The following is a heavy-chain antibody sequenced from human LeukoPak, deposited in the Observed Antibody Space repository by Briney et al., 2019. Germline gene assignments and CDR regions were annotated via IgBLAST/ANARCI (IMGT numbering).Heavy chain of an antibody. V-gene: IGHV4-39*01. CDR3: ARHEWLQPMFDY. CDR2: IYYNGNT. Sequence: SETLSLTCAVSGGSISETSYYWGWVRQTPGKGLEWIGTIYYNGNTFYNPSLKSRVTISVDTSKNQFSLKLSSVTAADTAVYYCARHEWLQPMFDYWGQGTLVTVSS. CDR1: GGSISETSYY. J-gene: IGHJ4*02. D-gene: IGHD5-24*01.